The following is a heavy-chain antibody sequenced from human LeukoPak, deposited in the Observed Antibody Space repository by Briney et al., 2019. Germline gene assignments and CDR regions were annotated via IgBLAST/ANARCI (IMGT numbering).Heavy chain of an antibody. CDR1: GFTFSSYA. CDR3: AKGDVLLWFGELYQTTNPYYFDY. J-gene: IGHJ4*02. CDR2: ISGSGGST. D-gene: IGHD3-10*01. Sequence: GGSLRLSCAASGFTFSSYAMSWVRQAPGKGLEWVSAISGSGGSTYYADSVKGRFTISRVNSKNTLYLQMNSLRAEDTAVYYCAKGDVLLWFGELYQTTNPYYFDYWGQGTLVTVSS. V-gene: IGHV3-23*01.